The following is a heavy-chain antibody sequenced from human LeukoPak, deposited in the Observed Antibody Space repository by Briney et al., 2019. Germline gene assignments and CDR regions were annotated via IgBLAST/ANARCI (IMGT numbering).Heavy chain of an antibody. CDR2: IYYSGIT. CDR1: GGSISSYY. V-gene: IGHV4-59*01. J-gene: IGHJ4*02. D-gene: IGHD5-24*01. Sequence: SETLSLTCTVSGGSISSYYWSWIRQPPGKGLEWIGYIYYSGITNYNPSLKSRVTISVDTSKNQFSLKLSSVTAADTAVYYCARADGYTIPYYFDYWGQGTLVTVSS. CDR3: ARADGYTIPYYFDY.